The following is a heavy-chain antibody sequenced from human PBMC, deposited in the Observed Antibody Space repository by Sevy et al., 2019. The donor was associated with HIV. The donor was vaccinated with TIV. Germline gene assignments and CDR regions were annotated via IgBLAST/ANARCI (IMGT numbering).Heavy chain of an antibody. CDR1: GDAIIDLF. Sequence: ASVKVSCKVSGDAIIDLFIHWLRQAPGKGLEWMGGFDPDHGEPNYAEDFQGRVTMTEDTSAKTAFMHLSNLRSGGTAVYYCARVSGDDYSRFNFWGQGTLVTVSS. CDR3: ARVSGDDYSRFNF. J-gene: IGHJ4*02. V-gene: IGHV1-24*01. D-gene: IGHD6-13*01. CDR2: FDPDHGEP.